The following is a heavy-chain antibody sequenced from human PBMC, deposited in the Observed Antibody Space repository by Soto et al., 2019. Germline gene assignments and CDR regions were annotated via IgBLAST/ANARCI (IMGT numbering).Heavy chain of an antibody. Sequence: GASVKVSCKASGYTFTSYDINWVRQATGQGLEWMGWMNPNSGNTGYAQKFQGRVTMTRKTSISTAYMELSSLRSEDTAVYYCARTYYDFWSGAGMDVWGQGTTVTVSS. J-gene: IGHJ6*02. D-gene: IGHD3-3*01. V-gene: IGHV1-8*01. CDR1: GYTFTSYD. CDR2: MNPNSGNT. CDR3: ARTYYDFWSGAGMDV.